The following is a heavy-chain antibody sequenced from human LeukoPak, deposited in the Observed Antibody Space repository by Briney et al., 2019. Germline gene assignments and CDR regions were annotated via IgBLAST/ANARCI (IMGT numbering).Heavy chain of an antibody. CDR2: INHSGST. J-gene: IGHJ4*02. V-gene: IGHV4-34*01. D-gene: IGHD3-10*01. Sequence: SETLSLTCAVYGGSFSGYYWSWIRQPPGKGLEWIGEINHSGSTNYNPSLKSRVTISVDTSKNQFSLKLSSVTAADTAVYYCARGVPYGSGSSSFDYWGQGTLVTVSS. CDR1: GGSFSGYY. CDR3: ARGVPYGSGSSSFDY.